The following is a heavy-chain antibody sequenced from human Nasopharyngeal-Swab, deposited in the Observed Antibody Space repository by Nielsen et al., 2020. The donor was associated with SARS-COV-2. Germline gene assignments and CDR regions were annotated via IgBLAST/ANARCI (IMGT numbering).Heavy chain of an antibody. Sequence: ASVKVSCKASGYTFTDYYMQWVRQAHGQGLEWMGRIKPNSGDKNYAQNFQGRVTMTRDTSIKTAYMELSSLRSDDTAVYYCAIDDWDVPGVTGSGPPGGFWGQGTLVTVSS. J-gene: IGHJ4*02. D-gene: IGHD1-20*01. V-gene: IGHV1-2*06. CDR2: IKPNSGDK. CDR1: GYTFTDYY. CDR3: AIDDWDVPGVTGSGPPGGF.